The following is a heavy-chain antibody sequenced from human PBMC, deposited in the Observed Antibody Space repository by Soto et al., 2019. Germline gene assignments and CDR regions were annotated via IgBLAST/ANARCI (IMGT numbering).Heavy chain of an antibody. CDR1: GDTFSSYA. V-gene: IGHV1-69*06. CDR2: IIPIFGTA. Sequence: QVQLVQSGAEVKKPGSSVRVSCKASGDTFSSYAISWVRQAPGQGLEWMGGIIPIFGTANYAQKFQGRVTITADKCTSTAYMELSSLRSEGTAVYYCARGRGLVVPAATQTYNYFVMDVWGQGTTVTGSS. D-gene: IGHD2-2*01. CDR3: ARGRGLVVPAATQTYNYFVMDV. J-gene: IGHJ6*02.